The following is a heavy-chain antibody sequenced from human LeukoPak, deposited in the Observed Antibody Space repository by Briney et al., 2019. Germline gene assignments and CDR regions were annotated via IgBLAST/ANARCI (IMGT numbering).Heavy chain of an antibody. J-gene: IGHJ4*02. Sequence: QPGGSLRLSCAASELTVSSDYMSWVRQAPGKGLEWVSTIYSGGGTYYADSVKGRFTISRDNSKNTLYLQINSLRAEDTAVYYCARHYHGSSWYNYFHYWGQGTLVTVSS. CDR2: IYSGGGT. CDR1: ELTVSSDY. CDR3: ARHYHGSSWYNYFHY. V-gene: IGHV3-66*04. D-gene: IGHD6-13*01.